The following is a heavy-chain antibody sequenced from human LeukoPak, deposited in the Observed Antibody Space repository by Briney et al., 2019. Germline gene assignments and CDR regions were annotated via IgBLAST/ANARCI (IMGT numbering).Heavy chain of an antibody. J-gene: IGHJ5*02. CDR2: IIPIFGTA. D-gene: IGHD3-22*01. CDR3: ARKLTYYYDSSGYYGNWFDP. Sequence: SVKVSCKASGGTFSSYAISCVRQAPGQGLEWMGGIIPIFGTANYAQKFQGRVTITADESTSTAYMELSSLRSEDTAVYYCARKLTYYYDSSGYYGNWFDPWGQGTLVTVSS. CDR1: GGTFSSYA. V-gene: IGHV1-69*13.